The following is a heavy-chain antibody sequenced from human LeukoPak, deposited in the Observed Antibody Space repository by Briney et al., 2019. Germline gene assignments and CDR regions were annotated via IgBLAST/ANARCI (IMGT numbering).Heavy chain of an antibody. D-gene: IGHD6-6*01. CDR3: ARDPYSTSSGLFDY. CDR2: INPNSGGT. J-gene: IGHJ4*02. V-gene: IGHV1-2*02. CDR1: GYTFTGYY. Sequence: ASVKVSCKASGYTFTGYYIHWVRQAPGQGLEWMGWINPNSGGTNCAQRFQGRVTMTRDTSISTAYMELSRLRSDDTAVYYCARDPYSTSSGLFDYWGQGTLVTVSS.